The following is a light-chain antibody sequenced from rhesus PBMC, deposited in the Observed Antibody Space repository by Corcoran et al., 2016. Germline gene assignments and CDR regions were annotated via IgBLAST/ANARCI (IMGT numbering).Light chain of an antibody. CDR1: QGITND. CDR2: EAA. J-gene: IGKJ3*01. Sequence: DIQMTQSPSSLSASVRDRVTITCRASQGITNDLAWYQQKPGETPKLLIYEAASLQSGIPSRFSGSGSWTDFTLTISSLQSEDFATYYCQHYYSTPFTFGPGTKLDIK. CDR3: QHYYSTPFT. V-gene: IGKV1-25*01.